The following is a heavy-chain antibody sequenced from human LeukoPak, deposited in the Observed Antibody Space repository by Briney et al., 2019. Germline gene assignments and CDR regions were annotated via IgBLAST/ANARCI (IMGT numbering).Heavy chain of an antibody. J-gene: IGHJ4*02. V-gene: IGHV3-23*01. CDR3: ARIPTKTGASSYFDS. D-gene: IGHD7-27*01. CDR1: GFTFSSYA. CDR2: ITGSGDNI. Sequence: GGSLRLSCAASGFTFSSYAMSWVRQAPGNGLEWVSTITGSGDNIYYVDSVKGRFTFSRDNSENTLYLQMNSLRADDTAVYHCARIPTKTGASSYFDSWGQGTLVTVSS.